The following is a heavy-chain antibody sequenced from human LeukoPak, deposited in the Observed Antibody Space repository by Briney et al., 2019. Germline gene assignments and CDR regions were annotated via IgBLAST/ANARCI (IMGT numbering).Heavy chain of an antibody. Sequence: GGSLRLSCAASGFTFSSYAMNWVRQAPGKGLEWISYITTSGGTIYYADSVKGRFTISRDNAKNSLYLQMNSLRDEDTAVYYCARRIVGAFPFDYWGQGTLVTVSS. D-gene: IGHD1-26*01. CDR2: ITTSGGTI. CDR1: GFTFSSYA. CDR3: ARRIVGAFPFDY. V-gene: IGHV3-48*02. J-gene: IGHJ4*02.